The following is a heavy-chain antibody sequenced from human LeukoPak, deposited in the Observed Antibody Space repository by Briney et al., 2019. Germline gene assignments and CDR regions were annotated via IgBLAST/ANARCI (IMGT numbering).Heavy chain of an antibody. D-gene: IGHD3-22*01. V-gene: IGHV4-39*07. Sequence: SETLSLTRTVSGGSISSSSYYWGWIRQPPGKGLEWIGSIYYSGSTYYNPSLKSRVTISVDTSKNQFSLKLSSVTAADTAVYYCARVRDYYDSSGYYPPGLLDYCGQGTLVTVSS. CDR2: IYYSGST. J-gene: IGHJ4*02. CDR3: ARVRDYYDSSGYYPPGLLDY. CDR1: GGSISSSSYY.